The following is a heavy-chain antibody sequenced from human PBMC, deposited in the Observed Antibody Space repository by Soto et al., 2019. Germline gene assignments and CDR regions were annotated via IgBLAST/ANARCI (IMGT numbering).Heavy chain of an antibody. D-gene: IGHD3-3*01. CDR2: IYYSGST. Sequence: SKTLSLTCAVSGGSSSSSSYYWSWIRHPPGKGLEWIGSIYYSGSTYYNPSLKSRVTISVDTSKNQFSLKLSSVTAADTAVYYCARLGYDFWSGYPRGGFDYWGQGTLVTVSS. CDR3: ARLGYDFWSGYPRGGFDY. V-gene: IGHV4-39*01. CDR1: GGSSSSSSYY. J-gene: IGHJ4*02.